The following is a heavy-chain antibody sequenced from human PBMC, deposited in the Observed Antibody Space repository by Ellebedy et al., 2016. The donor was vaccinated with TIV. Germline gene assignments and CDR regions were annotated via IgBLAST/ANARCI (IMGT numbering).Heavy chain of an antibody. CDR1: GFTFSKYW. CDR3: GRGETTSYYYMNV. V-gene: IGHV3-74*01. D-gene: IGHD4-17*01. Sequence: PGGSLRLSCAASGFTFSKYWMHWVRQAPGKGLVWVSRINSDGSSTSYADSVKGRFTISRDNAKNTLYLQMISLRADDTAVYYCGRGETTSYYYMNVWGKGTTVTVSS. J-gene: IGHJ6*03. CDR2: INSDGSST.